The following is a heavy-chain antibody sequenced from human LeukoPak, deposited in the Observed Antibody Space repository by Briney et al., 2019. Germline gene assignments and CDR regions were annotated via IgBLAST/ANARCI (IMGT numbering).Heavy chain of an antibody. Sequence: ASVKVSCKASGYTFTSYYMHWVRQAPGQGLEWMGIINPSGGSTNYAQKFQGRVTTTRDTSTNTVYMELSSLRSEDTAVYYCARDWHWGFDLWGRGTLVTVSS. CDR2: INPSGGST. CDR1: GYTFTSYY. CDR3: ARDWHWGFDL. V-gene: IGHV1-46*01. J-gene: IGHJ2*01.